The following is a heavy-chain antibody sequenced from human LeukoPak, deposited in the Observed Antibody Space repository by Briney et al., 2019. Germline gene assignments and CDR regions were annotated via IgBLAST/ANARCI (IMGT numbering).Heavy chain of an antibody. Sequence: ASVNVSYTASVYTFTIYDINWVRQATGQGVEGMGYVNPNSGNTGYAQNFQGRVTITRTTSISTAYMEVSGLRSDDTAVYYCARDPHPCGGDCYTNGAFDIWGQGTLVTVSS. CDR2: VNPNSGNT. V-gene: IGHV1-8*03. J-gene: IGHJ3*02. CDR3: ARDPHPCGGDCYTNGAFDI. D-gene: IGHD2-21*02. CDR1: VYTFTIYD.